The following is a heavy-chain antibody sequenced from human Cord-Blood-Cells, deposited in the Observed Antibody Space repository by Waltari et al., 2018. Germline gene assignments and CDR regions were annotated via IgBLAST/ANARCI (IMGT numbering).Heavy chain of an antibody. CDR3: ARGGDIVVVPAAIAYFQH. D-gene: IGHD2-2*02. CDR2: INHSGST. CDR1: GGSFSGYY. Sequence: TLSLTCAVYGGSFSGYYWSWIRQPPGKGLEWIGEINHSGSTNYNPSLKSRVTISVDTSKNQFSLKLSSVTAADTAVYYCARGGDIVVVPAAIAYFQHWGQGTLVTVSS. J-gene: IGHJ1*01. V-gene: IGHV4-34*01.